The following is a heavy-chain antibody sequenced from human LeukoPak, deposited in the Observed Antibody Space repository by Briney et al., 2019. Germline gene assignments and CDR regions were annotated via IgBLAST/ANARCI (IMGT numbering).Heavy chain of an antibody. CDR1: GYTFTGYY. J-gene: IGHJ3*01. V-gene: IGHV1-2*02. CDR2: INPNNGGT. CDR3: AREGYGGGQDFDV. Sequence: ASVKVSCKASGYTFTGYYMHWVRQAPGQGLEWMGWINPNNGGTNYAQKFQGKVTMTRDTSISTAYMDLSRLKSDDTAVYYCAREGYGGGQDFDVWGQGTMVTVSS. D-gene: IGHD1-26*01.